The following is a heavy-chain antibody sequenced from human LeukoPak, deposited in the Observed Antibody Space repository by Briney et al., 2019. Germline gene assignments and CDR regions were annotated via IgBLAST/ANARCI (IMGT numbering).Heavy chain of an antibody. V-gene: IGHV1-69*05. D-gene: IGHD3-9*01. CDR2: IIPIFGTA. CDR1: GGTFSSYA. Sequence: GASVKVSCKASGGTFSSYAISWVRQAPGQGLEWMGGIIPIFGTANYAQKFQGRVTITTDESTSTAYMELSSLRSEDTAVYYCARSSYDILTGAGYYYYYMDVWGKGTTVTVSS. J-gene: IGHJ6*03. CDR3: ARSSYDILTGAGYYYYYMDV.